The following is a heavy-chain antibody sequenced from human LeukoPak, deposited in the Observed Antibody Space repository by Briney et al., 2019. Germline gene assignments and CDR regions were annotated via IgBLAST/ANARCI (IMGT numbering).Heavy chain of an antibody. CDR1: GGSFSGYY. V-gene: IGHV4-34*01. CDR2: INHSGRT. D-gene: IGHD5-12*01. Sequence: SETLSLTCAVYGGSFSGYYCSWIRQSPGKGREWLGEINHSGRTNYNPSLKSRVTISVDTSKNQFSLKLSSVTAADTAVYYCAREFSGYDFDCWGQGTLVTVSS. J-gene: IGHJ4*02. CDR3: AREFSGYDFDC.